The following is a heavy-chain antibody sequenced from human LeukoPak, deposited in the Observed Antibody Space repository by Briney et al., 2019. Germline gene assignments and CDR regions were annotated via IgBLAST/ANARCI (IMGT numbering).Heavy chain of an antibody. D-gene: IGHD3-22*01. CDR2: IYYSGST. Sequence: SETLSLTCTVSGGSISSYYWSWIRQPPGKGLEWIGYIYYSGSTNYNPSLKSRVTISVDTSKNQFSLKLSPVTAADTAVCYCARGHYYDSSGSRDAFDIWGQGTMVTVSS. CDR3: ARGHYYDSSGSRDAFDI. J-gene: IGHJ3*02. V-gene: IGHV4-59*01. CDR1: GGSISSYY.